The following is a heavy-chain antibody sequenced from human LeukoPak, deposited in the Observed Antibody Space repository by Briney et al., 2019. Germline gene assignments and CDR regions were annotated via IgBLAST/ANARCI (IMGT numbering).Heavy chain of an antibody. CDR3: ARGGRAFDV. Sequence: PGGSLRLSCAASGFTFSSYWMHWVRQAPGKGLVWVSRINNDGTGTSYADSVRGRFTISRDNAKNTLFLQMNSLRAEDTAVYYCARGGRAFDVWGHGTMVTVSS. D-gene: IGHD3-16*01. CDR2: INNDGTGT. CDR1: GFTFSSYW. V-gene: IGHV3-74*01. J-gene: IGHJ3*01.